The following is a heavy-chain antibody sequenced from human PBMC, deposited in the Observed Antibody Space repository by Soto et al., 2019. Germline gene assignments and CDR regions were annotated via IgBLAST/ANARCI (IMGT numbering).Heavy chain of an antibody. V-gene: IGHV3-30-3*01. D-gene: IGHD5-18*01. CDR3: ARGPFGDAAMVTNYFDY. CDR1: GFTFSNYA. Sequence: LRLSCAASGFTFSNYAIHWVRQAPGKGLEWVAVLSYDGNNKHYADSVKGRFTISRDNSKNTLFLQMNSLRAEDTAVYYCARGPFGDAAMVTNYFDYWGQGTLVTVSS. J-gene: IGHJ4*02. CDR2: LSYDGNNK.